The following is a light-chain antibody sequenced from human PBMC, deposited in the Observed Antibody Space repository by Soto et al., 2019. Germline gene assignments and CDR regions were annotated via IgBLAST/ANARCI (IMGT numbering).Light chain of an antibody. CDR2: EVS. V-gene: IGLV2-14*01. CDR1: SIDVGGYNY. CDR3: SSYTSSSSLV. J-gene: IGLJ1*01. Sequence: QSVLTQPASVSGAPGPASTISCPGTSIDVGGYNYVSWYQQHPGKAPKLIIYEVSNRPSGVSNRFSGSKSGNTASLTISGLQAEDEADYYCSSYTSSSSLVFGTGTKVTVL.